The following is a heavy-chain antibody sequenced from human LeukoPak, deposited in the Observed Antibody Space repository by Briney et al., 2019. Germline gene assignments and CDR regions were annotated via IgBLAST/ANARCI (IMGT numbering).Heavy chain of an antibody. CDR3: ARDLGIAAAGVTFYFDY. J-gene: IGHJ4*02. CDR2: IYHSGST. Sequence: PSETLSLTCTVSGGSISSYYWSWIRQPPGKGLEWIGSIYHSGSTYYNPSLKSRVTISVDTSKNQFSLKLSSVTAADTAVYYCARDLGIAAAGVTFYFDYWGQGTLVTVSS. D-gene: IGHD6-13*01. CDR1: GGSISSYY. V-gene: IGHV4-38-2*02.